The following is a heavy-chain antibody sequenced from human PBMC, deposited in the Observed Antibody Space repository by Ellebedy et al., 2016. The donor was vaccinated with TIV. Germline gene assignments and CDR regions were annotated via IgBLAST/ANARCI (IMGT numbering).Heavy chain of an antibody. CDR3: TRVRGLPVVAGTHFDL. D-gene: IGHD2-15*01. CDR2: ITTKSYSATT. CDR1: GFTFGDYG. J-gene: IGHJ4*01. Sequence: GESLKISCTTSGFTFGDYGLGCVRQAPGKGLDWTGLITTKSYSATTQYAASARGKFIVSRDDSQGIVYLQMRSLQIEDTAIYYCTRVRGLPVVAGTHFDLWGHGVLVTVSS. V-gene: IGHV3-49*04.